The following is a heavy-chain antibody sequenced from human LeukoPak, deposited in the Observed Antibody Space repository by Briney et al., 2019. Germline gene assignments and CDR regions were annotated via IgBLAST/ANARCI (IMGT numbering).Heavy chain of an antibody. CDR1: GFPVNAND. J-gene: IGHJ4*02. V-gene: IGHV3-66*01. Sequence: PGGSLRLSCIVSGFPVNANDMNWVRQAPGKGLEWVLLIYISGITKYADSVQGRSTISRDNSKNTLDLQLNGLRAEDTAVYYCAQRAPPYWGQGTQVTVSS. CDR3: AQRAPPY. CDR2: IYISGIT.